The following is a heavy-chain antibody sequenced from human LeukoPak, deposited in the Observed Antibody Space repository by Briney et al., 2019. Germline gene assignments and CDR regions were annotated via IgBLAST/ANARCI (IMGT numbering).Heavy chain of an antibody. D-gene: IGHD1-26*01. CDR1: GFTFGDYA. CDR2: ISRNSGTI. J-gene: IGHJ4*02. Sequence: GRSLRLSCAASGFTFGDYAMNWVRQAPGKGLEWVSGISRNSGTIDYADSVKGRFTISRDNSKNTLYLQMNSLRAEDTAVYYCAKVKGKVGGTGSPFDYWGQRTLVTV. V-gene: IGHV3-9*01. CDR3: AKVKGKVGGTGSPFDY.